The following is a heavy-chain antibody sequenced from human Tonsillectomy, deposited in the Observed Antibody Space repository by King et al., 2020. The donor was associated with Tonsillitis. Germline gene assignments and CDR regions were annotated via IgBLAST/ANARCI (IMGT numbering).Heavy chain of an antibody. CDR3: AKDPSSGSLPTYFDI. D-gene: IGHD4-11*01. V-gene: IGHV3-30*02. CDR1: GFTFSSYG. CDR2: IRYDGSNE. J-gene: IGHJ3*02. Sequence: VQLVESGGGVVQPGGSLRLSCAASGFTFSSYGMHWVRQAPGKGLEWVTFIRYDGSNEYYADSVKGRFTISRDNSKNTLYLQMNSLRAEDTGVYYCAKDPSSGSLPTYFDIWGQGTMVTVSS.